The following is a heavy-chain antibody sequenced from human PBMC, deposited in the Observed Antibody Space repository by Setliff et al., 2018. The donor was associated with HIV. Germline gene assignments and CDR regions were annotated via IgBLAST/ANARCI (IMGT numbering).Heavy chain of an antibody. CDR1: GFTVSTNY. V-gene: IGHV3-53*01. J-gene: IGHJ5*02. Sequence: GGSLRLSCEVSGFTVSTNYMTWVRQAPGKGLEWVSTIYGDGRTFYTESVEGRFTISRDNSNNILYLQMNSLLVDDTATYYCAKGVKWYDPWGQGTLVTVSS. CDR3: AKGVKWYDP. D-gene: IGHD3-16*01. CDR2: IYGDGRT.